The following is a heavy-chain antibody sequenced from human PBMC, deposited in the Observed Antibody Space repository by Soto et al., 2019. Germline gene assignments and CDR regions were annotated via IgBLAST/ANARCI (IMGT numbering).Heavy chain of an antibody. V-gene: IGHV4-39*01. CDR3: ARHGITGSYYDAFDI. J-gene: IGHJ3*02. CDR1: AGPPSSNRCH. CDR2: IKYSGTT. D-gene: IGHD1-26*01. Sequence: SETLRLPQTVSAGPPSSNRCHWCWLRYPPGKGLEWIASIKYSGTTFYNPSLKSRVTLSVDTSKNQFALKLSSVTAAETAVYYCARHGITGSYYDAFDIWGQGTMVT.